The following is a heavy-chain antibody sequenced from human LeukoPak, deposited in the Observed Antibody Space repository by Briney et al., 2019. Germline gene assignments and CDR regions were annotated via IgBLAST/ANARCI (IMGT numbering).Heavy chain of an antibody. CDR1: GYTFTAYY. CDR2: INPNSGGT. J-gene: IGHJ4*02. D-gene: IGHD1-26*01. CDR3: ARDDISGTAFDF. V-gene: IGHV1-2*02. Sequence: ASAKVSCKASGYTFTAYYMHWVRQAPGQGLEWMGWINPNSGGTNYAQKFQGRVTMTRDTSISTYYIELSRLRSDDTAVYYCARDDISGTAFDFWGQGTLVTVSS.